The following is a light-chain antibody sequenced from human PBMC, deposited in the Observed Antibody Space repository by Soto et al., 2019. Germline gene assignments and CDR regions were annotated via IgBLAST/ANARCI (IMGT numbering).Light chain of an antibody. Sequence: QSVLTQPASVSGSPGQSITISCTGTSSDIGGYNYVSWYQQHPGKAPKLMIYEVSNRPSGVSNRFSGSKSGNTASLTSSGRKAEDEADYYCSSYTSSSTYVVGTGTKVTV. J-gene: IGLJ1*01. V-gene: IGLV2-14*01. CDR3: SSYTSSSTYV. CDR1: SSDIGGYNY. CDR2: EVS.